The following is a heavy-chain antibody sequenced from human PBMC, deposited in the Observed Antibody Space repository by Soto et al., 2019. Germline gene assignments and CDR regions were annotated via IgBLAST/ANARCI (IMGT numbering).Heavy chain of an antibody. CDR2: LSGSGGST. CDR1: GFTFSGYP. CDR3: VKESPRAVAPTFDA. D-gene: IGHD6-19*01. Sequence: PGGSLRLSCAASGFTFSGYPMSWVRQTPGKGLQWVSSLSGSGGSTYYAGSVKGRFTISRDNSKNTLYLQMNSLRADDTAVYYCVKESPRAVAPTFDAWGQGTLVTVSS. J-gene: IGHJ4*02. V-gene: IGHV3-23*01.